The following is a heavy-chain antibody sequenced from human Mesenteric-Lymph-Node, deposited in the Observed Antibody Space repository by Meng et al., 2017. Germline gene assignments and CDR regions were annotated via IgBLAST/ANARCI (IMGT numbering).Heavy chain of an antibody. CDR3: ARSVARRTYYFDY. CDR1: GASINSGTYY. CDR2: IYTSGTT. D-gene: IGHD1-14*01. V-gene: IGHV4-61*02. J-gene: IGHJ4*02. Sequence: SETLSLTCTVSGASINSGTYYWSWIRQPAGKGLEWIGRIYTSGTTNYNPSLKSRVTIALDTSKNQFSLKLSSVTAADTAVYYCARSVARRTYYFDYWGQGTLVTVSS.